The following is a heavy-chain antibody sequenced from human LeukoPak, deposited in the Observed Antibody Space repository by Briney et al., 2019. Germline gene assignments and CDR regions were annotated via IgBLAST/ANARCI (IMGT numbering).Heavy chain of an antibody. J-gene: IGHJ5*02. V-gene: IGHV4-4*07. CDR1: GGSISSYY. CDR2: IYTSGST. CDR3: ARDLGVRMGFDP. D-gene: IGHD1-14*01. Sequence: SETLSLTCTVSGGSISSYYWTWIPQPAGKGLEWIGRIYTSGSTNYNPSLKSRVTMSVDTSKNQFSLKLSSVAAADTAVYYCARDLGVRMGFDPWGQGTLVTVSS.